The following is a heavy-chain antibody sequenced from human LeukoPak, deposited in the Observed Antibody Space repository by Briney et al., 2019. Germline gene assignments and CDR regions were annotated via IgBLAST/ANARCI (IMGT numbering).Heavy chain of an antibody. CDR3: ALEESDSPDY. CDR2: ISGSGGNT. CDR1: GFTFSSHA. J-gene: IGHJ4*02. D-gene: IGHD3-22*01. Sequence: GGSLRLSCAASGFTFSSHAMAWVRQAPGKGLEWVSGISGSGGNTYYADSVKGRFTISRDNSKNTLYLQMNSLSAEDTAVYYCALEESDSPDYWGQGTLVTVSS. V-gene: IGHV3-23*01.